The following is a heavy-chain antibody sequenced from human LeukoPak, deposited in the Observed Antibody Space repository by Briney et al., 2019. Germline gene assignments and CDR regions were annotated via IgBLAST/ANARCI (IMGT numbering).Heavy chain of an antibody. V-gene: IGHV3-23*01. CDR2: ISGSGGST. CDR1: GFTFSSYA. Sequence: GGSLRLSCAASGFTFSSYAMSWVRQAPGKGLEWVSAISGSGGSTYYADSVKGRFTISRDNSKNTLYLQMNSLRAEDTAVYYCAKGALEYCSGGSGRGGDYWGQGTLVTVSS. CDR3: AKGALEYCSGGSGRGGDY. J-gene: IGHJ4*02. D-gene: IGHD2-15*01.